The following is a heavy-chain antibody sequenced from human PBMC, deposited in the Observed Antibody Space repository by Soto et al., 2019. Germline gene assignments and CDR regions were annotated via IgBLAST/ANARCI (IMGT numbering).Heavy chain of an antibody. CDR3: AREGTNQYSNHGGFDY. CDR2: INHSGST. Sequence: PSETLSLTCAVYGGSFSGYYWSWIRQPPGKGLEWIGEINHSGSTNYNPSLKSRVTISVDTSKNQFSLKLSSVTAADTAVYYCAREGTNQYSNHGGFDYWGQGTLVTVSS. CDR1: GGSFSGYY. D-gene: IGHD4-4*01. V-gene: IGHV4-34*01. J-gene: IGHJ4*02.